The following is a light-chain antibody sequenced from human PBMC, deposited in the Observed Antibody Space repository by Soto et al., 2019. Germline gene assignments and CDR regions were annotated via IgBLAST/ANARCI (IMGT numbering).Light chain of an antibody. J-gene: IGLJ2*01. CDR2: GNS. CDR1: SSNIGAGYD. Sequence: QSVLTQPPSVSGAPGQRVTISCTGSSSNIGAGYDVHWYQQLPGTAPKLLIYGNSNRPSGVPDRFSGSKSGTSASLAITGLQDEDEADYYCQSYDSSLSVDVVFGGGTKLTVL. CDR3: QSYDSSLSVDVV. V-gene: IGLV1-40*01.